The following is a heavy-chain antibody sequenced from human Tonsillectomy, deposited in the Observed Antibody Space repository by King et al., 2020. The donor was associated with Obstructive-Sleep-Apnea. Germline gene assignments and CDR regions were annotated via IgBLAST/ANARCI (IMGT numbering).Heavy chain of an antibody. D-gene: IGHD1-26*01. J-gene: IGHJ4*02. CDR3: ARDGGRSYDNDY. Sequence: VQLVESGGGLVQPGGSLRLSCVASGFSFAGYTMMWVRQAPGKGLEWLAYIDSSENAIYVAASVKGRFTVPRDNAKNSLYLQMNSLRAEDTAVYYCARDGGRSYDNDYWGQGTLVTVSS. CDR2: IDSSENAI. V-gene: IGHV3-48*01. CDR1: GFSFAGYT.